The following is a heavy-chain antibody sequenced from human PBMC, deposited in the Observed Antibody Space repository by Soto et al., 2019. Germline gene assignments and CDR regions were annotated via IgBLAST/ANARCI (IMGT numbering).Heavy chain of an antibody. Sequence: GGSLRLSCAASGFTFSSYAMSWVRQAPGKGLEWVSAISGSGGSTYYADSVKGRFTISRDNSKNTLYLQMNSLRAEDTAVYYCAKDERSHYDSSGYADYWGQGTLVTVSS. V-gene: IGHV3-23*01. CDR2: ISGSGGST. J-gene: IGHJ4*02. D-gene: IGHD3-22*01. CDR3: AKDERSHYDSSGYADY. CDR1: GFTFSSYA.